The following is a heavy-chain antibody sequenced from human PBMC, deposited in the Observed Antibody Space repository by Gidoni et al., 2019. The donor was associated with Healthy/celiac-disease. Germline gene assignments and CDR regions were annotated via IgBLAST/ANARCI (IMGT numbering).Heavy chain of an antibody. CDR2: INPNSGST. J-gene: IGHJ4*02. CDR1: GYTFTDYD. V-gene: IGHV1-2*02. CDR3: ARNCSRITCPFDY. D-gene: IGHD2-2*01. Sequence: QVQLVQSGAEVKKPGASVKVSCKASGYTFTDYDMHWVRQAPGQGLEWMGWINPNSGSTNYAQKFQGRVTVTRDTSISTAYMELSRLTSDDTAVYYCARNCSRITCPFDYWGQGTLVTVSS.